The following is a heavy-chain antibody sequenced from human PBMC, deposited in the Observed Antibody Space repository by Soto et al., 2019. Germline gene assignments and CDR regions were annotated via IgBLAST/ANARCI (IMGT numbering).Heavy chain of an antibody. V-gene: IGHV1-2*02. Sequence: ASVKVSCKASGYTFTGYYVHWVRQAPGQGLEWMGWINPNSGGTNYAQKFQGRVTMTRDTSISTAYMELSRLRSDDTAVYYCARALGYCTNGVCLYNWFDPWGQGTLVTGSS. CDR3: ARALGYCTNGVCLYNWFDP. D-gene: IGHD2-8*01. CDR1: GYTFTGYY. CDR2: INPNSGGT. J-gene: IGHJ5*02.